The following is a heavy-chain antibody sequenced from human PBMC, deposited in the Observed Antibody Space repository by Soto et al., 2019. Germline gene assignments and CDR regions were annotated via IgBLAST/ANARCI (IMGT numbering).Heavy chain of an antibody. Sequence: EVQLLESGGGLVQPGGSLTLSCAASGFTFNTYGMTWVRQAPGKGLEWVSTVSGSGGGTYYADSVKGRFTISRVNSKNTMYLQMSNPRAEDTAVYFCARIGTYCGGDCYPDFDFWGLGTPVTVSS. CDR2: VSGSGGGT. V-gene: IGHV3-23*01. CDR1: GFTFNTYG. J-gene: IGHJ4*02. CDR3: ARIGTYCGGDCYPDFDF. D-gene: IGHD2-21*02.